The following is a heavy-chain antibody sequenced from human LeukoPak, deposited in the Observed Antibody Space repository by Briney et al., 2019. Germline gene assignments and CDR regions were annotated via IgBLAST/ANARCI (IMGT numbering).Heavy chain of an antibody. V-gene: IGHV3-11*01. J-gene: IGHJ4*02. CDR1: GFTFSDYY. CDR2: ISSSGSTL. CDR3: ARDRLRIFGVVTYMFDY. Sequence: PGGSLRLSCAASGFTFSDYYMSWIRQAPGKGLEWVSYISSSGSTLYCADSVKGRFTISRDNAKNSLYLQMNSLRAEDTAVYYCARDRLRIFGVVTYMFDYWGQGTLVTVSS. D-gene: IGHD3-3*01.